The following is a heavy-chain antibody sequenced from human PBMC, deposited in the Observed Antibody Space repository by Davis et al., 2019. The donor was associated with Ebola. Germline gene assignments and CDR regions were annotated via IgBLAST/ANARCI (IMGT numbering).Heavy chain of an antibody. V-gene: IGHV3-23*01. CDR1: GFTFSSYS. Sequence: GESLKISCAASGFTFSSYSMNWVRQAPGKGLEWVSAISGSGRNTYYADSVKGRFTISRDNSKNTVFLEMNSMRPGDTAVYYCAKIPIAVVVAAEIDYWGQGTLVTVSS. CDR2: ISGSGRNT. D-gene: IGHD2-15*01. J-gene: IGHJ4*02. CDR3: AKIPIAVVVAAEIDY.